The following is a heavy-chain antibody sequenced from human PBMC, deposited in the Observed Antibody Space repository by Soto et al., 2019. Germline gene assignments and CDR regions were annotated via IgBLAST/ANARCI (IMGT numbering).Heavy chain of an antibody. CDR2: IYYSGST. V-gene: IGHV4-59*08. J-gene: IGHJ5*02. CDR1: GGSMNNYY. D-gene: IGHD2-2*01. Sequence: SETLSLTCTVSGGSMNNYYWSWIRQPPGKGLEWIGYIYYSGSTNYNPSLKSRVTISVDTSKNQFSLKLSSVTAADTAVYYCARLGDIVVVPAATGGHNWFDPWGQGTLVTVSS. CDR3: ARLGDIVVVPAATGGHNWFDP.